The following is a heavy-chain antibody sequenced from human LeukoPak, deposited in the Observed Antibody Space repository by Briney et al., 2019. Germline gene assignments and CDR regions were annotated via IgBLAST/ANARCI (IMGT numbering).Heavy chain of an antibody. CDR1: GGSISSYY. CDR3: ARGRPLVYFDY. D-gene: IGHD6-6*01. J-gene: IGHJ4*02. Sequence: SETLSLTCTVSGGSISSYYWSWIRQPAGKGLEWIGYIHYSGSTNYNPSLKSRVTITEDTSKNQFSLKLSSVTAADTAFYYCARGRPLVYFDYWGQGALVTVSS. CDR2: IHYSGST. V-gene: IGHV4-59*01.